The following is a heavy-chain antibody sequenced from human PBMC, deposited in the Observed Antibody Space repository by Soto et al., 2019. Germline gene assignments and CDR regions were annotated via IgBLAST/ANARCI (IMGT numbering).Heavy chain of an antibody. D-gene: IGHD3-3*01. CDR2: ISSNGGST. V-gene: IGHV3-64*01. Sequence: DVQLVQSGGGLVQPGWSLRLSCAASGFTFNTYAMHWVRQAPGKGLENVSAISSNGGSTYYANSVKDSFTITRDNSKNTLYLQMGSLRGEDMAGDYCARAHDSWSGPAYWRQGTLVIVSS. CDR3: ARAHDSWSGPAY. CDR1: GFTFNTYA. J-gene: IGHJ4*02.